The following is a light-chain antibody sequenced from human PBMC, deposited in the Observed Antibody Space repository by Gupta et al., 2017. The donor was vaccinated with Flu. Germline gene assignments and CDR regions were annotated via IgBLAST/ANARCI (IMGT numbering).Light chain of an antibody. CDR2: VAS. CDR3: QQSYTTPYT. CDR1: QSIGRN. V-gene: IGKV1-39*01. J-gene: IGKJ2*01. Sequence: PFSLSASVGDRVTITCRASQSIGRNLNWYQQKAGRAPQLLISVASDLEGGVPSRFSGSGYGTDYTLTISSLQPEDFATYFCQQSYTTPYTFGQGTKLEIK.